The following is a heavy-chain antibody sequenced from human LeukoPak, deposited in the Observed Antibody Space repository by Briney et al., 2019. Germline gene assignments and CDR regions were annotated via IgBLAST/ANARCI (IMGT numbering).Heavy chain of an antibody. Sequence: PSETLFLTCTVSGGSISSYYWSWIRQPPGKGLEWIGYIYYSGSTNYNPSLKSRVTISVDTSKNQFSLKLSSVTAADTAVYYCARDFGDSSSPDAFDIWGQGTMVTVSS. CDR2: IYYSGST. CDR1: GGSISSYY. J-gene: IGHJ3*02. CDR3: ARDFGDSSSPDAFDI. V-gene: IGHV4-59*01. D-gene: IGHD6-6*01.